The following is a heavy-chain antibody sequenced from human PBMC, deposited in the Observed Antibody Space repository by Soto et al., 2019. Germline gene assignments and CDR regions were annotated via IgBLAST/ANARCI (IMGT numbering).Heavy chain of an antibody. D-gene: IGHD6-13*01. CDR1: GFTFSSFA. CDR2: IRGCDGST. CDR3: ARGFSAGNDSRTDF. Sequence: AGGSLRLSCAASGFTFSSFAMSWVRQAPGKGLDWVSAIRGCDGSTYSADSVKSRFTISRDNSKNTLYLQMSSLRAEDTAVYYCARGFSAGNDSRTDFWGQGSTVTVSS. V-gene: IGHV3-23*01. J-gene: IGHJ6*02.